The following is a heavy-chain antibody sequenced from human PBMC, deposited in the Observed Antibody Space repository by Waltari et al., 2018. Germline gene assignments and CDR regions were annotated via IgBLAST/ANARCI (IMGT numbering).Heavy chain of an antibody. Sequence: EVQLVESGGGLIQPGGSLRLSCAASGFTVSSNYMSWVRQAPGKGLEWVSVIYSGGSTYYADSVKGRFTISRDNSKNTLYLQMNSLRAEDTAVYYCAKDLYSYGDYRVRSDAFDIWGQGTMVTVSS. V-gene: IGHV3-53*01. CDR3: AKDLYSYGDYRVRSDAFDI. D-gene: IGHD4-17*01. J-gene: IGHJ3*02. CDR2: IYSGGST. CDR1: GFTVSSNY.